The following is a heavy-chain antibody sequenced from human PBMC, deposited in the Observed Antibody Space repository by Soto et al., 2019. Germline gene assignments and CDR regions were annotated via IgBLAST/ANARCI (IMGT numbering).Heavy chain of an antibody. CDR2: LSYDGSTE. V-gene: IGHV3-30-3*01. J-gene: IGHJ4*02. Sequence: QVQLVESGGGVVQPGRSLRLSCAASGFTFSPYTMHWVRQTPGKGLEWVAVLSYDGSTEYNPDSVKGRFTISRDNPKNTVYLQMNSLRPEDTAIYYCARGGGFCGGDCYKGGIDYWGQGTLVTVAS. CDR1: GFTFSPYT. CDR3: ARGGGFCGGDCYKGGIDY. D-gene: IGHD2-21*02.